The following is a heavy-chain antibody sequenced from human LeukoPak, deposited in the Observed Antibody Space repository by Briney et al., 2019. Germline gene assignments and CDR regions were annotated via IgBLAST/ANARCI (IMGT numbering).Heavy chain of an antibody. Sequence: ASVKVSCKASGYTLTSYGISWVRQAPGQGLEWMGWISAYNGNTNYAQKLQGRVTMTTDTSTSTAYMELRSLRSDDTAVYYCARDHIAAAGPHFDYWGQGTLVTVSS. J-gene: IGHJ4*02. V-gene: IGHV1-18*01. D-gene: IGHD6-13*01. CDR1: GYTLTSYG. CDR3: ARDHIAAAGPHFDY. CDR2: ISAYNGNT.